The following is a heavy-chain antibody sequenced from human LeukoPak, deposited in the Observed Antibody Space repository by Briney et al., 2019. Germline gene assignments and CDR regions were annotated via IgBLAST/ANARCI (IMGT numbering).Heavy chain of an antibody. J-gene: IGHJ5*01. D-gene: IGHD3-10*01. CDR3: ARRPRGVIIKTWFDS. CDR2: INHSGSA. CDR1: DGSFSGYY. V-gene: IGHV4-34*01. Sequence: PSETLSLTCAVYDGSFSGYYCSWIRQPPGKGLEWIGEINHSGSANYNPSLKSRVTILLDTSKNQFSLNLSSVTAADTAVYYCARRPRGVIIKTWFDSWGQGTLVTVSS.